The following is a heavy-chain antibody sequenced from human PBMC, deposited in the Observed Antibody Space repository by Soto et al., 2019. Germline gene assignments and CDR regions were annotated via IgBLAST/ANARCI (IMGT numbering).Heavy chain of an antibody. CDR2: IYYSGST. V-gene: IGHV4-39*01. J-gene: IGHJ4*02. Sequence: SETLSLTCTVSGGSISSSSYYWGWIRQPPGKGLEWIGSIYYSGSTYYNPSLKSRVTISVDTSKNQFSLKLSSVTAADTAVYYCARWGMYGDYFDYWGQGTRGTVSS. D-gene: IGHD4-17*01. CDR1: GGSISSSSYY. CDR3: ARWGMYGDYFDY.